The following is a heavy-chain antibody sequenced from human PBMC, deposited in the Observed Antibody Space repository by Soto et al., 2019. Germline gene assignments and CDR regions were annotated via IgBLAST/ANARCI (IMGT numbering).Heavy chain of an antibody. CDR3: ATRPPYSSSSLSWGSSFDY. Sequence: EASVKVSCKASGGTFSSYAISWVRQAPGQGLEWMGGIIPIFGTANYAQKFQGRVTITADKSTSTAYMELSSLRSEDTAVYYCATRPPYSSSSLSWGSSFDYWGQGTLVTVSS. J-gene: IGHJ4*02. CDR2: IIPIFGTA. CDR1: GGTFSSYA. V-gene: IGHV1-69*06. D-gene: IGHD6-6*01.